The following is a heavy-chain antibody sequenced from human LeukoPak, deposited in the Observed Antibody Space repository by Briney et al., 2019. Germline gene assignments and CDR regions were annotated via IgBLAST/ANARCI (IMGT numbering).Heavy chain of an antibody. Sequence: PGGSLRLSCAASGFXFSDYYMGWIRQAPGKGLEWVSYISTTSSHINYADSVKGRFTISRDNAKNSLSLQINSLRAEDTAVYYCARLAGVKVGTTYFDYWGQGTLVTVSS. D-gene: IGHD1-26*01. CDR2: ISTTSSHI. CDR3: ARLAGVKVGTTYFDY. J-gene: IGHJ4*02. CDR1: GFXFSDYY. V-gene: IGHV3-11*03.